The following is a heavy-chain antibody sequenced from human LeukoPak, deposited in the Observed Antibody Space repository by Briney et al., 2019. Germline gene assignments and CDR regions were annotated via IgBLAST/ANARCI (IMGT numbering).Heavy chain of an antibody. J-gene: IGHJ3*02. Sequence: PGGSLRLSCAASGFTFSSYSMNWVRQAPGKGLEWVLYISSSGSFIYYADSVKGRFTLSRDNAKNSLSLQMNSLRVEDTAVYYCARDTAYAFDIWGQGTMVTVSS. CDR1: GFTFSSYS. D-gene: IGHD5-18*01. CDR3: ARDTAYAFDI. V-gene: IGHV3-48*01. CDR2: ISSSGSFI.